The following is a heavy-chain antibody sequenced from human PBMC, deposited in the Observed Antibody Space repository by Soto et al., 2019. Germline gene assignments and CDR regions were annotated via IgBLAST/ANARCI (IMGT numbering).Heavy chain of an antibody. CDR1: GVSISGGNV. J-gene: IGHJ5*01. V-gene: IGHV4-4*02. CDR3: ARVLSGNKEWFDS. D-gene: IGHD3-10*01. CDR2: VFDHGST. Sequence: KSSETLSLTCAVSGVSISGGNVWSWVRQPPGKGLEWIGEVFDHGSTNYNPSLKRRVTMSVDKSQNDFSLNLTSVTAADTAVYYCARVLSGNKEWFDSWGQGILVTVSS.